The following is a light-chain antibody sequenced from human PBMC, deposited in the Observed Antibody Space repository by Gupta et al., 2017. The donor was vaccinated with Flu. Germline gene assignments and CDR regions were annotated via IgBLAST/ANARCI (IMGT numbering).Light chain of an antibody. J-gene: IGKJ4*01. CDR3: QQYTSYPLA. V-gene: IGKV1-5*03. CDR2: KTS. Sequence: DIQMTQSPSTLSASVGDRVTITCRASQSLNGWLAWYQQKPREAPKLLIYKTSSLKSGVPPRFSGSGSGTEFTLSISSLQPDDFATYYCQQYTSYPLAFGGGTKVEIK. CDR1: QSLNGW.